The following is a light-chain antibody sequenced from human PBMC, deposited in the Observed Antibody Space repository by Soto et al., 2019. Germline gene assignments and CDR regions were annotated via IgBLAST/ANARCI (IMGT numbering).Light chain of an antibody. CDR3: QQYYSTSSIT. CDR2: WAS. J-gene: IGKJ5*01. V-gene: IGKV4-1*01. Sequence: DIVMTQSPASLAVSLGERATINCKASQSVLDSSNNRNYLAWYQQKPGQPPKLLIYWASTRESGVPGRFRGSGAGTDLTLTINSLQAEDVAVYYCQQYYSTSSITFGQGTRLEIK. CDR1: QSVLDSSNNRNY.